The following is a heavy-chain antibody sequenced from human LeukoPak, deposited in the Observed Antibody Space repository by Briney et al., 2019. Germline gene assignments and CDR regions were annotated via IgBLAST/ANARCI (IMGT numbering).Heavy chain of an antibody. V-gene: IGHV3-74*01. Sequence: GGSLRLSCAASGFTFSSYWMNWVRQAPGKGLVWVSRIASDGSSTTYADSVKGRFSISRDNAKNTLYLQMSSLRAEDTAMYYCATPLDYHDTSGFHQGGDWGQGTLVTVSS. CDR3: ATPLDYHDTSGFHQGGD. CDR2: IASDGSST. CDR1: GFTFSSYW. D-gene: IGHD3-22*01. J-gene: IGHJ4*02.